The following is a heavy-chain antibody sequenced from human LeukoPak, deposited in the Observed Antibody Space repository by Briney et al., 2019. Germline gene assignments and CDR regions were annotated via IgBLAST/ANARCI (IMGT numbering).Heavy chain of an antibody. J-gene: IGHJ4*02. CDR3: AREGGLYSYGAHW. CDR1: GYTFTGYC. V-gene: IGHV1-2*06. D-gene: IGHD5-18*01. CDR2: INPNSGGT. Sequence: ASVKVSCKASGYTFTGYCMHWVRQAPGQGLEWMGRINPNSGGTNYAQKFQGRVTMTRDTSISTAYMELSRLRSDDTAVYYCAREGGLYSYGAHWWGQGTLVTVSS.